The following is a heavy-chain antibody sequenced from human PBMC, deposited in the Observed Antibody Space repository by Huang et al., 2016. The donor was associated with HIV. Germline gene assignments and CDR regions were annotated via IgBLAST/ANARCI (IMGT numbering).Heavy chain of an antibody. D-gene: IGHD5-18*01. Sequence: VQLIQSGAEVKKTGSSVRVSCRASEGTFSSYSIGWMRQAPGQGFEGMGGIIPIFGTTTYAQKFQGRVSIAADESTSTAYMDLNSLRSEDTAVYYCARAALVNNQYFDYWGQGTLVTVSS. CDR1: EGTFSSYS. CDR3: ARAALVNNQYFDY. V-gene: IGHV1-69*13. CDR2: IIPIFGTT. J-gene: IGHJ4*02.